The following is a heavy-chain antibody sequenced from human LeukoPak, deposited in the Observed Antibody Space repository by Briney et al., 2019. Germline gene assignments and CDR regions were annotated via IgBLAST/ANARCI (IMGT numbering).Heavy chain of an antibody. CDR2: ISSSSSYI. CDR3: ASTPDPYDSSGSDY. Sequence: GGSLRLSCAASGFTFSSYSMNCVRQAPGKGLEWVSSISSSSSYIYYADSVKGRFTISRDNAKNSLYLQMNSLRAEDTAVYYCASTPDPYDSSGSDYWGQGTLVTVSS. CDR1: GFTFSSYS. V-gene: IGHV3-21*01. D-gene: IGHD3-22*01. J-gene: IGHJ4*02.